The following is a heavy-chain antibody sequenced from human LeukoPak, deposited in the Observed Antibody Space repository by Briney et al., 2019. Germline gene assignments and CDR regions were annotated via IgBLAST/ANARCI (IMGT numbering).Heavy chain of an antibody. Sequence: TSETLSLTCAVYGGSFSGYYWSWIRQPPGKGLEWIGEINHSGSTNYNPSLKSRVTISVDTSKNQFSLKLSSVTAADTAVYYCVRLPLTGGMDVWVQGTTVTVSS. V-gene: IGHV4-34*01. CDR1: GGSFSGYY. CDR3: VRLPLTGGMDV. D-gene: IGHD1-1*01. CDR2: INHSGST. J-gene: IGHJ6*02.